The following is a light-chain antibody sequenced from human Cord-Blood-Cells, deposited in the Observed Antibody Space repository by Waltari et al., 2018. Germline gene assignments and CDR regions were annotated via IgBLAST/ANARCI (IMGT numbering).Light chain of an antibody. CDR1: QSVSSN. Sequence: EIVMTQAPATLSVSPGERATLSCRDSQSVSSNLAWYQQKPGQAPRLLIYGASTSTTGIPARCSGSGSGTEFTLTISSLQSEDFAVYYCQQYNNWPPWTFGQGTKVEIK. J-gene: IGKJ1*01. V-gene: IGKV3-15*01. CDR2: GAS. CDR3: QQYNNWPPWT.